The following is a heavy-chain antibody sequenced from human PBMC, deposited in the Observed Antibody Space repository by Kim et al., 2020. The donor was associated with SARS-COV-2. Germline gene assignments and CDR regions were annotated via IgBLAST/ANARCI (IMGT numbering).Heavy chain of an antibody. Sequence: SETLSLTCTVSGGSISSYYWSWIRQPPGKGLEWIGYIYYSGSTNYNPSLKSRVTISVDTSKNQFSLKLSSVTAADTAVYYCARAQDPDNWNYVWFDPWGQGTLVTVSS. CDR3: ARAQDPDNWNYVWFDP. CDR2: IYYSGST. D-gene: IGHD1-7*01. J-gene: IGHJ5*02. CDR1: GGSISSYY. V-gene: IGHV4-59*01.